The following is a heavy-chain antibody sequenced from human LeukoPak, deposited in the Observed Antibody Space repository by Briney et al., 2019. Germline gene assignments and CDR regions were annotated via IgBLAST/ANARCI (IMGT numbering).Heavy chain of an antibody. CDR2: INTNTGNP. D-gene: IGHD6-13*01. V-gene: IGHV7-4-1*02. J-gene: IGHJ4*02. CDR3: ARALYSSSWYEEGTMVY. CDR1: GYTFTRHA. Sequence: EASVKVSCKASGYTFTRHAMNWVRQAPGQGLEWMGWINTNTGNPAYAQGFTGRFVFSLDTSVSTAYLQISSLKAEDTAVYYCARALYSSSWYEEGTMVYWGQGTLVTVSS.